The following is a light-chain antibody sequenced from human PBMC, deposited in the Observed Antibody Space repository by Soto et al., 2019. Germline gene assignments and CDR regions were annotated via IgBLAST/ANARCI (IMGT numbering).Light chain of an antibody. V-gene: IGKV1-39*01. Sequence: DIQMTQSPSSLSASIGDRVTITCRASQNINSHLNWYQQKPGKAPKVLIYAGSRLQSGDPSRFSGSGSGTEFTLTISSLEPEDFATYYCQQSHITTLFTFGKRTKLEIK. J-gene: IGKJ2*01. CDR3: QQSHITTLFT. CDR1: QNINSH. CDR2: AGS.